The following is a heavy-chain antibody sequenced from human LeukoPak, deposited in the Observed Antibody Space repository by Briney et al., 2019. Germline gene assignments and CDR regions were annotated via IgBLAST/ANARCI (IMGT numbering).Heavy chain of an antibody. V-gene: IGHV4-59*08. J-gene: IGHJ4*02. CDR3: ARLRPYYYDSSGSPYFDY. D-gene: IGHD3-22*01. CDR1: GGSISSYY. CDR2: IYYSGST. Sequence: KPSETLSLTCTVSGGSISSYYWSWIRQPPGKGLEWIGYIYYSGSTNYNPSLKSRVTISVDTSKNQFSLKLSSVTAADTAVYYCARLRPYYYDSSGSPYFDYWGQGTLVTVSS.